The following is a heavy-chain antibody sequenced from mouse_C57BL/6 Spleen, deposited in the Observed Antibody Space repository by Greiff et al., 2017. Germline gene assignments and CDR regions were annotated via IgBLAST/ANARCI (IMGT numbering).Heavy chain of an antibody. D-gene: IGHD1-2*01. J-gene: IGHJ4*01. CDR2: IDPENGDT. V-gene: IGHV14-4*01. Sequence: EVQLQQSGAELVRPGASVKLSCTASGFNIKDDYMPWVKQRPEQGLEWIGWIDPENGDTEYASKFQGKATITADTSSNTAYLQLSSLTSEDTAVYYCTTSITTGSMDYWGQGTSVTVSS. CDR3: TTSITTGSMDY. CDR1: GFNIKDDY.